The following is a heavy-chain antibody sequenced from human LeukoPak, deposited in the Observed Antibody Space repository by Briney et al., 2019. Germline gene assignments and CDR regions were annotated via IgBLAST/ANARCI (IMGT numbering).Heavy chain of an antibody. CDR2: ISAYNGNT. CDR3: AMRDTDMVY. J-gene: IGHJ4*02. D-gene: IGHD5-18*01. Sequence: ASVKVSCKASGYTFTSYGISWVRQAPGQVLGWMGWISAYNGNTNYAQKLQGRVTMTTDKSTSTAYMELSSLRSEDTAVYYCAMRDTDMVYWGQGTLVTVSS. CDR1: GYTFTSYG. V-gene: IGHV1-18*01.